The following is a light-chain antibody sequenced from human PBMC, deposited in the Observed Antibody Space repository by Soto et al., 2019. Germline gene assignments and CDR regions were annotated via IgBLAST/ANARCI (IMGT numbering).Light chain of an antibody. CDR3: CSYAGSYTYV. J-gene: IGLJ1*01. V-gene: IGLV2-11*01. CDR2: DVS. CDR1: SSDVGGYNY. Sequence: QSALTQPRSVSGSPGQSVTISCTGTSSDVGGYNYVSWYHQHPGKAPKLMIYDVSKRTSGVPDRFSGSKSGNTASLTISGIQAEDEADYYCCSYAGSYTYVFGTGTKLTAL.